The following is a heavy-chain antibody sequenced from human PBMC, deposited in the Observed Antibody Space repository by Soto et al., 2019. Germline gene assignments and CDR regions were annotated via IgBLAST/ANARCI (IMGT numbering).Heavy chain of an antibody. CDR2: IIPIFGTA. D-gene: IGHD1-26*01. Sequence: SVKVSCKASGGTFSSYAISWVRQAPGQGLEWMGGIIPIFGTANYAQKFQGRVTITADESTSTAYMELSSLRSEDTAVYYCARDRVVGVQLGYYGMDVWGQGTTVTVSS. CDR1: GGTFSSYA. J-gene: IGHJ6*02. V-gene: IGHV1-69*13. CDR3: ARDRVVGVQLGYYGMDV.